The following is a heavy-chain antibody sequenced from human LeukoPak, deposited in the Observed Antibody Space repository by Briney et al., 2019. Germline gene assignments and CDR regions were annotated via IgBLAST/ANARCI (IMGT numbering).Heavy chain of an antibody. CDR3: AIGSAHIVVVIATDYYMDV. CDR1: GYTFTGYY. J-gene: IGHJ6*03. Sequence: ASMKVSCKASGYTFTGYYMHWVRQAPEQGLEWMGWINPNSGGTNYAQKFQGRFTMTRDTSISTAYMELSRLRSDDTAVYYCAIGSAHIVVVIATDYYMDVWGKGTTVTVSS. D-gene: IGHD2-21*01. V-gene: IGHV1-2*02. CDR2: INPNSGGT.